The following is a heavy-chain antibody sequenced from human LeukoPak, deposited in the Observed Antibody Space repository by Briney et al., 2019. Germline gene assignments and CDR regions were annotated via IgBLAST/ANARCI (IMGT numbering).Heavy chain of an antibody. J-gene: IGHJ4*02. V-gene: IGHV2-5*01. Sequence: ESGPTLVKPTQTLTLTCTFSDFSLSTPGVGVAWIRQPPGKAPEWLVMIYYNDDKRYSPTLRSRLTITKDTSKNQVVLTMTNVDVVDTATYYCAHLVVTIDWRSYFDYWGQGILVTVSS. CDR1: DFSLSTPGVG. D-gene: IGHD3-9*01. CDR3: AHLVVTIDWRSYFDY. CDR2: IYYNDDK.